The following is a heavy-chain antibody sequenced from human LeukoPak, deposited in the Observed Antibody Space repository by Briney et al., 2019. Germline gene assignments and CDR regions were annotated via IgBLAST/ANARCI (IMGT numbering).Heavy chain of an antibody. CDR3: AMGWYLGDLGDI. Sequence: PSETLSLTCAVSGYSISSGSYWGWIRQPPGKGLEGIGSIYHSGSTYYNPSLKSRVTISVDTSKNQFSLKLSSVTAADTAVYYCAMGWYLGDLGDIWSQGTMVTVSS. CDR2: IYHSGST. CDR1: GYSISSGSY. V-gene: IGHV4-38-2*01. D-gene: IGHD6-19*01. J-gene: IGHJ3*02.